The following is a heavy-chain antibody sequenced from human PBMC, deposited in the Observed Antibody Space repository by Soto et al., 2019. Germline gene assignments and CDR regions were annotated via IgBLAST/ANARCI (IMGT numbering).Heavy chain of an antibody. CDR1: GYTFTDYA. Sequence: QVQLVQSGAEVKKPGASVKVSCKASGYTFTDYAMHWVRQAPGQRLEWMGWINTGNGNTKFSLKFQGRVTITRDTSATTAYMELTSLRSEDTAVYYRAKGSRMWTPDYWGQGTLVTVSS. D-gene: IGHD2-21*01. J-gene: IGHJ4*02. CDR2: INTGNGNT. V-gene: IGHV1-3*04. CDR3: AKGSRMWTPDY.